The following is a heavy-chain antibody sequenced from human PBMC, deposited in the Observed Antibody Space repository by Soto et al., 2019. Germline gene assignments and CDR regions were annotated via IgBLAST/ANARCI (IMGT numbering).Heavy chain of an antibody. V-gene: IGHV3-30*18. D-gene: IGHD3-3*01. CDR3: AKERRYWDFWSGYYPHYYYGMDV. J-gene: IGHJ6*02. CDR1: GFTFSSYG. CDR2: ISYDGSNK. Sequence: GGSLRLSCAASGFTFSSYGMHWVRQAPGKGLEWVAVISYDGSNKYYADSVKGRFTISRDNSKNTLYLQMNSLRAEDTAVYYCAKERRYWDFWSGYYPHYYYGMDVWGQGTTVTVSS.